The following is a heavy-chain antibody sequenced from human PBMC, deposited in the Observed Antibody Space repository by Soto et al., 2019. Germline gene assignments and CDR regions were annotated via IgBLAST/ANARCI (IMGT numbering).Heavy chain of an antibody. CDR3: AKGFHYFDSGIPPSPYFYYGMDV. D-gene: IGHD3-10*01. J-gene: IGHJ6*02. V-gene: IGHV3-23*01. CDR1: GFSFSSHA. Sequence: EVQLLESGGGLVQPGGSLRLSCAASGFSFSSHAMNWVRQAPGKGLEWVSTISGSGDTTYYADSVKRRFTISRDNSKNTLYLQMNSLRAEDTALYYCAKGFHYFDSGIPPSPYFYYGMDVWGQGTTVTVSS. CDR2: ISGSGDTT.